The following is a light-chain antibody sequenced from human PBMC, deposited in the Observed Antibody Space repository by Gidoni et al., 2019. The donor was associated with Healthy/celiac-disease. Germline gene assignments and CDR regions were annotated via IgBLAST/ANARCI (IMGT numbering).Light chain of an antibody. J-gene: IGKJ3*01. V-gene: IGKV1-5*03. Sequence: DSQMTQSPPTLSASVGDRVTITCRASQSISSWLAWYQQKPGKAPKLLIYKASSLESGVPSRFSGSGSGTEFTLTISSLQPDDFATYYCHQYNRYGGLVTFGPGTKVDIK. CDR3: HQYNRYGGLVT. CDR1: QSISSW. CDR2: KAS.